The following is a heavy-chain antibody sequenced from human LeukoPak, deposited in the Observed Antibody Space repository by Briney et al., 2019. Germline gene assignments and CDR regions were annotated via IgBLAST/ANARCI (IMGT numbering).Heavy chain of an antibody. CDR1: GFTFSSYW. J-gene: IGHJ4*02. Sequence: GGSLRLSCAASGFTFSSYWMHWVRQAPGKGLVWVSRISKDGSSTYYADSVKGRFTISRDNAKNTLYLQMNSLRAEDTAVYYCAKSYDSKDWGQGTLVTVSS. D-gene: IGHD3-22*01. CDR2: ISKDGSST. V-gene: IGHV3-74*01. CDR3: AKSYDSKD.